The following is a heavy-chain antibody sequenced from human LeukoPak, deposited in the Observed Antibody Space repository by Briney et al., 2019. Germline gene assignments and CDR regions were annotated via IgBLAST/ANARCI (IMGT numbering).Heavy chain of an antibody. V-gene: IGHV3-33*01. Sequence: PGGSLRLSCAASGFAFSTYGMQWVRPAPGKGLEWVAIIWYDGSIKYYADSVRGRFTISRDNSKNILYLQMNSLRAEDTAVYYCARVGCTGGKCNPYHYYGMDVWGQGTTVTVSS. CDR1: GFAFSTYG. CDR3: ARVGCTGGKCNPYHYYGMDV. D-gene: IGHD2-8*02. J-gene: IGHJ6*02. CDR2: IWYDGSIK.